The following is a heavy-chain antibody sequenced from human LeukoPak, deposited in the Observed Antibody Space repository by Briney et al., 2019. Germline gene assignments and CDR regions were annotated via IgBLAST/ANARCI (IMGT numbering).Heavy chain of an antibody. J-gene: IGHJ4*02. CDR2: IYYSGST. CDR3: ARDRVRGNSNPYFDY. V-gene: IGHV4-61*01. Sequence: SDTLSLTCTVSGGSVNSVTYYWNWIRQPPGKGLEWIGYIYYSGSTNYNPSLKSRVTISVDTSKNQFSLKLSSVTAADTAVYYCARDRVRGNSNPYFDYWGQGTLVTVSS. CDR1: GGSVNSVTYY. D-gene: IGHD4-11*01.